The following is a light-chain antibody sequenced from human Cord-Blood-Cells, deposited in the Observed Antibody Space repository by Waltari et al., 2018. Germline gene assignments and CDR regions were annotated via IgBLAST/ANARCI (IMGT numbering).Light chain of an antibody. CDR3: QQSYSTPYT. J-gene: IGKJ2*01. V-gene: IGKV1-39*01. Sequence: IQMTQSPSSLSASVGACLPNTCRASQSISSYLNWYQQKPGKAPKLLIYAASSLQSGVPSRFSGSGSGTDFTLTISSLQPEDFATYYCQQSYSTPYTFGQGTKLEIK. CDR1: QSISSY. CDR2: AAS.